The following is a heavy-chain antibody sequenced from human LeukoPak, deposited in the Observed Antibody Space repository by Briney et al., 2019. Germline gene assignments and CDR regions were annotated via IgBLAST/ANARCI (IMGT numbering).Heavy chain of an antibody. V-gene: IGHV3-33*01. CDR2: IWYDGSNK. CDR3: SREDRYSYGYDY. D-gene: IGHD5-18*01. J-gene: IGHJ4*02. Sequence: GGSLRLSCAASGFTFSSYGMHWVRQAPGKGLEWVAVIWYDGSNKYYADSVKGRFTISRDNSKNTLYLQMNSLRAEDAAVYYCSREDRYSYGYDYWGQGTLVTVSS. CDR1: GFTFSSYG.